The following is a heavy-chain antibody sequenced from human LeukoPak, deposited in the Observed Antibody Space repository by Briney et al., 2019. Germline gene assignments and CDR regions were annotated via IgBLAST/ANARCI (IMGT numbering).Heavy chain of an antibody. CDR1: SGSISSYY. D-gene: IGHD3-16*01. CDR2: IYRSGST. CDR3: ARGVFGGALDI. J-gene: IGHJ3*02. Sequence: PSETLSLTCTIPSGSISSYYWSWIRQPPGKGLEWIGYIYRSGSTNSNPSLKSRVTLSVDTSKNQFSLRLSSVTTADTAVYYCARGVFGGALDIWGQGTMVTISS. V-gene: IGHV4-59*01.